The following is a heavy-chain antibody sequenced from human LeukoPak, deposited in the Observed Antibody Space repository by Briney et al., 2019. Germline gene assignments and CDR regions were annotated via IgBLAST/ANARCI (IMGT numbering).Heavy chain of an antibody. Sequence: SETLSLTCSVSGLSFGSGYYWGWFRPPPGRGLEWIGSVFATGTTYYKPSLKSRVTISKATSRNQLSLQLSSVTAADTAMYYWGRAAAPTYYFDYWGQGILVTVSS. D-gene: IGHD6-13*01. CDR3: GRAAAPTYYFDY. V-gene: IGHV4-38-2*02. CDR1: GLSFGSGYY. J-gene: IGHJ4*02. CDR2: VFATGTT.